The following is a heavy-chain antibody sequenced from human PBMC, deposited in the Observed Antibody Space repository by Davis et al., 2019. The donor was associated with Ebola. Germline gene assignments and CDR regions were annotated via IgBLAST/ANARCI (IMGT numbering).Heavy chain of an antibody. D-gene: IGHD3-16*01. V-gene: IGHV1-2*02. CDR2: ISPDSGAT. Sequence: ASVKVSCKASGYTLTGYYMHWVRQAPGQGLEYMAWISPDSGATHYEQRFQGRVTLTRDTSINTDYMELSSLRSDDTAIYYCAREKGGDGWFDSWGQGTLVTVSS. J-gene: IGHJ5*01. CDR3: AREKGGDGWFDS. CDR1: GYTLTGYY.